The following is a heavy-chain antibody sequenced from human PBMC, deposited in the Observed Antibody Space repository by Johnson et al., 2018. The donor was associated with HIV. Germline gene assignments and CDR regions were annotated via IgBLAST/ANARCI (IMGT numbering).Heavy chain of an antibody. Sequence: QVQLVESGGGLVQPGGSLRLSCAASGFTFSSSVMHWVRQAPGKGLEWVAVISYDGSNKYYADSVKGRFSISRDNSKNTLHLQMNSLRAEDTAVYYCARDTSIAAARAFDIWGQGTMVTVSS. D-gene: IGHD6-6*01. V-gene: IGHV3-30-3*01. CDR1: GFTFSSSV. J-gene: IGHJ3*02. CDR3: ARDTSIAAARAFDI. CDR2: ISYDGSNK.